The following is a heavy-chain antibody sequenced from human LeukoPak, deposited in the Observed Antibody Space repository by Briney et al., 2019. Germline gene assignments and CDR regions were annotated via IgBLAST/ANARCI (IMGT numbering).Heavy chain of an antibody. CDR2: IYTSGGT. D-gene: IGHD3-3*02. CDR3: ARDSHFWSGRFDP. J-gene: IGHJ5*02. CDR1: GDSVSSGSYY. Sequence: PSQTLSLTCTVSGDSVSSGSYYWSWIRQPAGKGLEWIGRIYTSGGTNYNSSLKSRVTISMDTSKNQLSLKLSSVTATDTAIYYCARDSHFWSGRFDPWGQGTLVTVSS. V-gene: IGHV4-61*02.